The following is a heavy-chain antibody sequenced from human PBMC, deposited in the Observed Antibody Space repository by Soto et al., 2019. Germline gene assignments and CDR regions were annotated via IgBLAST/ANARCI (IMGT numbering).Heavy chain of an antibody. CDR1: GFTFSSYS. CDR2: ISSSSSTI. CDR3: ARDGVLVVVAATGGMDV. D-gene: IGHD2-15*01. V-gene: IGHV3-48*02. Sequence: EVQLVESGGGLVQPGGSLRLSCAASGFTFSSYSMNWVRQAPGKGLEWVSYISSSSSTIYYADSVKGRFTISRDNAKNSLYLQMNSLSDEDTAVYYCARDGVLVVVAATGGMDVWGQGTTVTVSS. J-gene: IGHJ6*02.